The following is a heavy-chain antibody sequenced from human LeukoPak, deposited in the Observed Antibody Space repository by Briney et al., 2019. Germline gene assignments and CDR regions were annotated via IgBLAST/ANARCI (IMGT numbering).Heavy chain of an antibody. CDR3: ARDTAMVCYYGMDV. CDR2: ISSSSSYT. J-gene: IGHJ6*04. CDR1: GFAFSDYY. V-gene: IGHV3-11*06. Sequence: GGSLRLSCAASGFAFSDYYMSWIRQAPGKGLEWVSYISSSSSYTNYADPVKGRFTISRDNAKNSLYLQMNSLRAEDTAVYYCARDTAMVCYYGMDVWGKGTTVTVSS. D-gene: IGHD5-18*01.